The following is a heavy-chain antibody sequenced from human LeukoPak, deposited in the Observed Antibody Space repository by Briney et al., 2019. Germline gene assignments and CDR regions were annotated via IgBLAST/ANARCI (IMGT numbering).Heavy chain of an antibody. CDR2: ISWNSATI. Sequence: GGSLRLSCAASGFTFSSYWMSWVRQAPGKGLEWVSGISWNSATIGYADSVKGRFTISRDNAKNSLYLQMNSLRADDMAVYYCAKDTSGYYGSGSSTFDYWGQGTLVTVSS. V-gene: IGHV3-9*03. J-gene: IGHJ4*02. CDR1: GFTFSSYW. D-gene: IGHD3-10*01. CDR3: AKDTSGYYGSGSSTFDY.